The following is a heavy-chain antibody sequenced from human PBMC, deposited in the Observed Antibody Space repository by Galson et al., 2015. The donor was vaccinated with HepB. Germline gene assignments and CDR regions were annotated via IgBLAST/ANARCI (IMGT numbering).Heavy chain of an antibody. D-gene: IGHD3-10*01. CDR2: ISWDGVDA. V-gene: IGHV3-43*01. J-gene: IGHJ4*02. CDR3: ARDYYYGSGLYAAVGY. Sequence: SLRLSCAASGFTFDDYTMHWVRQAPGKGLEWVSLISWDGVDAYYAASVKGRFTISRDNSRSSLYLQMNSLRNEDTAFYYCARDYYYGSGLYAAVGYWGQGTLVTVSS. CDR1: GFTFDDYT.